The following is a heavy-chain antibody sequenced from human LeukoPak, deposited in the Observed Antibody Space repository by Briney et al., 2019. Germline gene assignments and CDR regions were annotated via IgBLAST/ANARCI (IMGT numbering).Heavy chain of an antibody. CDR1: GFTFSSYA. D-gene: IGHD4-11*01. J-gene: IGHJ4*02. CDR3: VKDLLQVTMKKLDH. V-gene: IGHV3-64D*06. Sequence: GGSLRLSCAASGFTFSSYAMSWVRQAPGKGLEYVSVIRSDGVDVYYTDSVKGRFTISRDNSKNTLYLQMSSLRPEDTAVYYCVKDLLQVTMKKLDHWGQGTLVTVSS. CDR2: IRSDGVDV.